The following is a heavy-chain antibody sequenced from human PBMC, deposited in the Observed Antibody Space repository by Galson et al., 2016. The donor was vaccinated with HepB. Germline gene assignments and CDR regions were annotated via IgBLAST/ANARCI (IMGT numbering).Heavy chain of an antibody. Sequence: SLRLSCAASGFTFSNYGIHWVRQAPGKGLEWVAVISYDRGNKYYADSVKGRFTISRDNSQNTLYLQMNSLRAEDTALYYCAKESGDYGYYYYYMDVWGKGTTVTVSS. V-gene: IGHV3-30*18. J-gene: IGHJ6*03. D-gene: IGHD4-17*01. CDR2: ISYDRGNK. CDR3: AKESGDYGYYYYYMDV. CDR1: GFTFSNYG.